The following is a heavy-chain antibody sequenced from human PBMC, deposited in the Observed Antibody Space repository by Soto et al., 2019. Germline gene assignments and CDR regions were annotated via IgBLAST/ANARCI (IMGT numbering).Heavy chain of an antibody. CDR1: GVTVSSDAYY. Sequence: TLSLTCTVSGVTVSSDAYYWSWIRQHPGKGLEWIGNIYHTGSTYYSPSLKSRVVISLDTSNNQFSLTLTSVTAADTAVYYCGRYRSRGKKWSSFDYGGGGTLVTVSS. CDR2: IYHTGST. D-gene: IGHD3-16*02. CDR3: GRYRSRGKKWSSFDY. J-gene: IGHJ4*02. V-gene: IGHV4-31*03.